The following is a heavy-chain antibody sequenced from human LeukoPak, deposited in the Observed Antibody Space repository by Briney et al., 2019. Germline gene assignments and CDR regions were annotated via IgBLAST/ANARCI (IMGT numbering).Heavy chain of an antibody. D-gene: IGHD3-16*01. CDR2: ISYDGSNK. V-gene: IGHV3-30*01. Sequence: GGSLRLSCAASGFTFSSYAMHWVRQAPGKGLEWVAVISYDGSNKYYADSVKDRFTISRDNSKNTPYLQMNSLRAEDTAVYYCARDPLWEGYFDYWGQGTLVTVSS. CDR3: ARDPLWEGYFDY. J-gene: IGHJ4*02. CDR1: GFTFSSYA.